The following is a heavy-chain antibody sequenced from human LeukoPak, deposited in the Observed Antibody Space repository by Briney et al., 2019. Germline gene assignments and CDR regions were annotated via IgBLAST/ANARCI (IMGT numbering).Heavy chain of an antibody. D-gene: IGHD2-15*01. J-gene: IGHJ4*02. V-gene: IGHV1-2*02. CDR3: ATEGPRDINSYFDY. CDR1: GYTFTAYY. CDR2: INPHSGGT. Sequence: ASVKVSCKASGYTFTAYYMHWVRQAPGQGREWMGWINPHSGGTTYAQKFQGRVTMTRDTSISTAYMDLSSLRSDDTAVYYYATEGPRDINSYFDYWGQGTLVTVSS.